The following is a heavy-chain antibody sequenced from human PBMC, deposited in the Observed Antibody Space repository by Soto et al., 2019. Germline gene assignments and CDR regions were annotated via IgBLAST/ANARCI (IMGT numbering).Heavy chain of an antibody. D-gene: IGHD3-22*01. J-gene: IGHJ4*02. CDR3: ARDPPDDSSGYYSLDS. Sequence: ESGGVVVQPGRSLRLSCIASGFTFSSYGMHWVRQAPGKGLEWVAVMWSDGGNKYYADSVKGRFTISRDNSKNTLYLQMNSLRADDTAVYYCARDPPDDSSGYYSLDSWGQGTLVTVSS. V-gene: IGHV3-33*01. CDR1: GFTFSSYG. CDR2: MWSDGGNK.